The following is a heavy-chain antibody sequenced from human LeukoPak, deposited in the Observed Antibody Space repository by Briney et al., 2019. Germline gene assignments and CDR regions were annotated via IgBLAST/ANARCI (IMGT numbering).Heavy chain of an antibody. CDR3: AREDSSSWHFDY. V-gene: IGHV3-48*03. D-gene: IGHD6-13*01. Sequence: GGSLRLSCAASGVTFSSYEMNWVRQAPGKGLEGVSYISSSGSTIYYADSVKGRFTISRDNAKNSLYLQMNSLRAEDTAVYYCAREDSSSWHFDYWGQGTLVTVSS. J-gene: IGHJ4*02. CDR1: GVTFSSYE. CDR2: ISSSGSTI.